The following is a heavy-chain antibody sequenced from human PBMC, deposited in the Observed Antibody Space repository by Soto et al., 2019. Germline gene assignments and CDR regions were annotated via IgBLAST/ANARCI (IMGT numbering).Heavy chain of an antibody. CDR2: NSAYNGNT. J-gene: IGHJ4*02. V-gene: IGHV1-18*01. Sequence: ASVKVSCKASGYTFTSYGISWVRQAPGQGLEWMGWNSAYNGNTNYAQKLQGRVTMTTDTSTSTAYMELRSLRSDDTAVYYCARTTITYYDILTGYPGPYYFDYWGQGTLVTVSS. D-gene: IGHD3-9*01. CDR3: ARTTITYYDILTGYPGPYYFDY. CDR1: GYTFTSYG.